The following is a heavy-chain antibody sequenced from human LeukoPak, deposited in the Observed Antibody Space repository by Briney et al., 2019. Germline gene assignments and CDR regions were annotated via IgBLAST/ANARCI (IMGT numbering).Heavy chain of an antibody. D-gene: IGHD1-1*01. CDR3: AKDSPRSYWKAFDY. Sequence: GGSLRLSCAASGFTFSSYEMNWVRQAPGKGLEWVSYISSSGSTIYYADSVKGRFTISRDNSKNTLYLQMNSLRAEDTAVYYCAKDSPRSYWKAFDYWGQGTLVTVSS. V-gene: IGHV3-48*03. CDR2: ISSSGSTI. CDR1: GFTFSSYE. J-gene: IGHJ4*02.